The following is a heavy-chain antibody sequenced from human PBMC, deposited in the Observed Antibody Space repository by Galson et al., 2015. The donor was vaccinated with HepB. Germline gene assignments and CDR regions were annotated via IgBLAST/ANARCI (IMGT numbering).Heavy chain of an antibody. D-gene: IGHD3-22*01. CDR2: IIPIFGIA. V-gene: IGHV1-69*10. CDR3: ARVRDSSGYYFDY. CDR1: GGTFSSYA. Sequence: SVKVSCKASGGTFSSYAISWVRQAPGQGLEWMGGIIPIFGIANYAQKFQGRVTIAADKSTSTAYMELSSLRSEDTAVYYCARVRDSSGYYFDYWGQGTLVTVSS. J-gene: IGHJ4*02.